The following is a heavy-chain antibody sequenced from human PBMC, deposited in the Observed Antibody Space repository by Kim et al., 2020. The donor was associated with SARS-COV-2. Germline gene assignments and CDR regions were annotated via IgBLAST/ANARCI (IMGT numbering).Heavy chain of an antibody. CDR1: GGSISSSSYY. D-gene: IGHD3-22*01. CDR3: ARHDTYGDDSSGYYPPPLKY. CDR2: IYYSGST. Sequence: SETLSLTCTVSGGSISSSSYYWGWIRQPPGKGLEWIGSIYYSGSTYYNPSLKSRVTISGDTSKNQFSLKLSSVTAADTAVYYCARHDTYGDDSSGYYPPPLKYWGQGTLVTVSS. J-gene: IGHJ4*02. V-gene: IGHV4-39*01.